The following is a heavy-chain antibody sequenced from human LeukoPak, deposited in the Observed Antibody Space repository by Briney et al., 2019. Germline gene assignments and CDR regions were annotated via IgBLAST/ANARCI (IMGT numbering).Heavy chain of an antibody. D-gene: IGHD4-23*01. Sequence: GGSLRLSCAASGFTFSSYWMHWVRQAPGKGLVWVSRINTDGRSTSYADSVKGRFTISRDNAKNTLYLQMNSLRAEDTAVYYCARVNGVVTPGQYYYYYLDVWGKGTTVTVSS. V-gene: IGHV3-74*01. J-gene: IGHJ6*03. CDR1: GFTFSSYW. CDR3: ARVNGVVTPGQYYYYYLDV. CDR2: INTDGRST.